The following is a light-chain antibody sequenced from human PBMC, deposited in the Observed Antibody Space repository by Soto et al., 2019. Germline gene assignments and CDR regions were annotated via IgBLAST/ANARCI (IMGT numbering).Light chain of an antibody. Sequence: QSALTQPASVSGSPGQSITISCTGTSSDVGIYNYVSWYQQHPGKAPKLMIYEVSNRPSGVCNRFSGSKSGNTASLTISGLQAEDEADYYCSSYTTSSTLVFGGGTKLTVL. CDR1: SSDVGIYNY. CDR3: SSYTTSSTLV. CDR2: EVS. V-gene: IGLV2-14*01. J-gene: IGLJ3*02.